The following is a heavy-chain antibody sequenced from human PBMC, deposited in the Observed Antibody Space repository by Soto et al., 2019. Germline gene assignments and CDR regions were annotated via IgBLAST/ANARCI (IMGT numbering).Heavy chain of an antibody. V-gene: IGHV1-58*01. CDR1: GVTFSDSA. CDR2: IVVGSDIT. D-gene: IGHD2-15*01. Sequence: QVQLVQSGPEVKKPGTSVKVSCKASGVTFSDSAVQWVRQARGQRLEWIGWIVVGSDITNYAQNFQDRVTFTRDMPKNTVYMELRSLRSEDTAVYFCAAVSLRGYCSGGGCYSYNWFDPWGQGTLVTVSS. CDR3: AAVSLRGYCSGGGCYSYNWFDP. J-gene: IGHJ5*02.